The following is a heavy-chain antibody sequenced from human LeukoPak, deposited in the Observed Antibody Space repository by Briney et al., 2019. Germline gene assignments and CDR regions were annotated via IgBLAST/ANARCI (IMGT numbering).Heavy chain of an antibody. CDR2: MNPNSGNT. J-gene: IGHJ4*02. Sequence: ASVKVSCKASGYTFTGYDINWVRQATGQGLEWMGRMNPNSGNTGYAQKFQGRVTMTRNTSISTAYMELSSLRSEDTAVYYCARGGYSSSWYGFDYWGQGTLVTVSS. CDR1: GYTFTGYD. D-gene: IGHD6-13*01. V-gene: IGHV1-8*01. CDR3: ARGGYSSSWYGFDY.